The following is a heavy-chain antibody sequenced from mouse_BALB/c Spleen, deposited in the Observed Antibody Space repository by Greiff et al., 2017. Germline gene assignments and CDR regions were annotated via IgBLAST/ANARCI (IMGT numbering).Heavy chain of an antibody. Sequence: EVQLQESGPGLVKPSQSLSLTCSVTGYSITSGYYWNWIRQFPGNKLEWMGYISYDGSNNYNPSLKNRISITRDTSKNQFFLKLNSVTTEDTATYYCAREGSPYWGQGTLVTVSA. CDR1: GYSITSGYY. V-gene: IGHV3-6*02. CDR2: ISYDGSN. CDR3: AREGSPY. J-gene: IGHJ3*01.